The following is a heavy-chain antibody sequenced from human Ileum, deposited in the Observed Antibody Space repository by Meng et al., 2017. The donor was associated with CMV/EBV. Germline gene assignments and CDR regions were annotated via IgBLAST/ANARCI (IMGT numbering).Heavy chain of an antibody. V-gene: IGHV4-4*07. CDR2: INTSGKT. CDR3: ARGTSQAWELLHY. CDR1: GDSISRYF. D-gene: IGHD2-15*01. Sequence: QVQLQESGPGLVKPSETLSLTCTVSGDSISRYFWSWIRQPAGKGLEWIGRINTSGKTTYSPSLKSRVTMSLDTSKNQFSLRLTSVSAADTAVYYCARGTSQAWELLHYWGQGTLVTVAS. J-gene: IGHJ4*02.